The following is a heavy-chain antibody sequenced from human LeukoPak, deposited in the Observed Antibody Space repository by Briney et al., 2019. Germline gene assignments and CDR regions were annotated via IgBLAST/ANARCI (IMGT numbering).Heavy chain of an antibody. J-gene: IGHJ4*02. CDR1: GFTFSSYG. V-gene: IGHV3-21*01. Sequence: GGSLRLSCAASGFTFSSYGMSWVRQAPGKGLEWVSSISSSSSYIYYADSVKGRFTISRDNAKNPLYLQMNSLRAEDTAVYYCARDLYYDSTQPLGYWGQGTLVTVSS. CDR2: ISSSSSYI. CDR3: ARDLYYDSTQPLGY. D-gene: IGHD3-22*01.